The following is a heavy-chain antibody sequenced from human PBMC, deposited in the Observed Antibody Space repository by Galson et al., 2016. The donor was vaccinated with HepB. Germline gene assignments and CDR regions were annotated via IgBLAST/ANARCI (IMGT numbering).Heavy chain of an antibody. V-gene: IGHV3-74*01. CDR3: AALPMV. J-gene: IGHJ4*02. Sequence: SLRLSCAGSGFTLNYYWMYWVRQAPGKGLVWVSRISSDGSSTSYADFVKGRFTISRDNAKNTLYLQMNSLRAGDTALYYCAALPMVWGQGSLVTVSS. CDR1: GFTLNYYW. D-gene: IGHD2-8*01. CDR2: ISSDGSST.